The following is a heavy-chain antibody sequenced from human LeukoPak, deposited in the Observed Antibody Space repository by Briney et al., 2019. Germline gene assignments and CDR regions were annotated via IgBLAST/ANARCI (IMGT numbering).Heavy chain of an antibody. V-gene: IGHV1-24*01. CDR1: GYTLTELS. J-gene: IGHJ4*02. D-gene: IGHD6-19*01. CDR3: AREWRAVTGRPGVGFDY. Sequence: ASVKVSCKVSGYTLTELSMHWVRQAPGKGLEWMGGFDPEDGETIYAQKFQGRVTITADEPTSTAYMELNSLRAEDTAVYYCAREWRAVTGRPGVGFDYWGQGTLVTVSS. CDR2: FDPEDGET.